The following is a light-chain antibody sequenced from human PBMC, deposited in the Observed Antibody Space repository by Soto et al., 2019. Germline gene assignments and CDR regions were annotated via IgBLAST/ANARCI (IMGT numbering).Light chain of an antibody. Sequence: QSALTQPASVSGSPGQSITISCAGTSSDVGGYTYVSWYQQHPGKAPKLMIYDVSNRPSGVSNRFSGSKSSNTASLTISGLQAEDEADYYCTSYTSSSTPYVFGGGTKVTVL. V-gene: IGLV2-14*01. CDR2: DVS. CDR1: SSDVGGYTY. CDR3: TSYTSSSTPYV. J-gene: IGLJ1*01.